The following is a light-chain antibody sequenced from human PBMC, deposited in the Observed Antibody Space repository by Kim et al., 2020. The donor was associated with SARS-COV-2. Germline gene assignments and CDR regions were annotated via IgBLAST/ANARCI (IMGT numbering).Light chain of an antibody. CDR3: QHYSRFPYT. CDR2: LAS. CDR1: ESIGTW. Sequence: SASVGDRVTITCRASESIGTWLAWYQQKPGRAPRLLIYLASTLENGVPSRFSGTGSGTEFSLSITSLQPDDFATYYCQHYSRFPYTFGQGTKLEI. J-gene: IGKJ2*01. V-gene: IGKV1-5*03.